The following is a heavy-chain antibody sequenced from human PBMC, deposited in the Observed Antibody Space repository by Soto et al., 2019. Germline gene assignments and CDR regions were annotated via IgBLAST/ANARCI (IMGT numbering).Heavy chain of an antibody. Sequence: SETLSLPCAFSVYSTSSNNWWSRTRQPPGKGLEWIGEIYHSGSTNYNPSLKSRVTISVDKSKNQFSLKLSSVTAADTAVYYCARVSGSYYYGMDVWGQGTTVT. CDR2: IYHSGST. D-gene: IGHD1-26*01. J-gene: IGHJ6*02. CDR3: ARVSGSYYYGMDV. CDR1: VYSTSSNNW. V-gene: IGHV4-4*02.